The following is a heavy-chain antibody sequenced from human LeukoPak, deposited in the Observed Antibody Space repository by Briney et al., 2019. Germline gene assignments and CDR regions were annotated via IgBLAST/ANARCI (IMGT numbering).Heavy chain of an antibody. CDR3: TTDWDS. V-gene: IGHV3-15*01. J-gene: IGHJ4*02. CDR2: IKSKTDGGIT. Sequence: GGSLRLSCAASGFTFSNAWMSWVRQAPGKGLEWVGRIKSKTDGGITDYAAPVKGRFTISRDDSKNTLYLQMNSLKTEDTAVYYCTTDWDSWGQGTLVTVSS. D-gene: IGHD3-22*01. CDR1: GFTFSNAW.